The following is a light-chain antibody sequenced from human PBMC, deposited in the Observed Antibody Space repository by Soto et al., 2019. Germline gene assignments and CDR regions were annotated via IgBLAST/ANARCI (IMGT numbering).Light chain of an antibody. CDR3: QQFYNYPRT. Sequence: QLTQSSSSLSAYVEGRVIFTRGASQTISNRFAWYQQKPGKAPKLLIYDASTLQTGVPSRFSGSGSGTDFTLTISYLQSEDFGTYYCQQFYNYPRTFGQGTKVDI. CDR1: QTISNR. J-gene: IGKJ1*01. V-gene: IGKV1D-13*01. CDR2: DAS.